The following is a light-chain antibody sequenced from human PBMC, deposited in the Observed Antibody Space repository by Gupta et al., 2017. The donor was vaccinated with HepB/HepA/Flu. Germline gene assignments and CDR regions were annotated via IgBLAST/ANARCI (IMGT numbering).Light chain of an antibody. CDR1: SLRSYY. CDR2: GKN. CDR3: NSRDSSGNSVV. Sequence: SSELTQDPAVSVGLGQTVRITCQGDSLRSYYASWYQQKPGQAPVLVIYGKNNRPSGIPDRFSGSSSGNTASLTITGAQAEDEADYYCNSRDSSGNSVVFGGGTKLTVL. J-gene: IGLJ2*01. V-gene: IGLV3-19*01.